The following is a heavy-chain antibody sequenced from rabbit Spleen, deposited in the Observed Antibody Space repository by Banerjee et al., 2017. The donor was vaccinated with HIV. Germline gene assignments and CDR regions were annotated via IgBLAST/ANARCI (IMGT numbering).Heavy chain of an antibody. Sequence: QLMESGGGLVQPGGSLKLSCKASGFTLSNYYMSWVRQAPGKGLEWIGYIDPVFGITYYANWVNGRFSISRENAQNTVFLQMTSLTAADTATYFCARDGTGGSYFALWGPGTLVT. D-gene: IGHD8-1*01. CDR1: GFTLSNYY. CDR2: IDPVFGIT. V-gene: IGHV1S7*01. J-gene: IGHJ4*01. CDR3: ARDGTGGSYFAL.